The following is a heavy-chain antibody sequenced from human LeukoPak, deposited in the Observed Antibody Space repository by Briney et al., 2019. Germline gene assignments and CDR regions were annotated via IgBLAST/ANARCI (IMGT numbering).Heavy chain of an antibody. D-gene: IGHD6-13*01. J-gene: IGHJ1*01. V-gene: IGHV1-2*02. CDR1: RYTFTGYY. Sequence: ASVKVSCKASRYTFTGYYIHWVRQAPGQGLEWMGWINPNSGGTNYAQKFQGRVTMTRDTSINTAYMELSRLGSDDTAVYYCARAVAAAGTGAEYFQHWGQGTLVTVSS. CDR2: INPNSGGT. CDR3: ARAVAAAGTGAEYFQH.